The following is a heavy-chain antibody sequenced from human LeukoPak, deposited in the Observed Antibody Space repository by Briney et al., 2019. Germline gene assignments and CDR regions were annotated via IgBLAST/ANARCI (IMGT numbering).Heavy chain of an antibody. V-gene: IGHV3-9*01. CDR1: GFTFDDYA. J-gene: IGHJ6*03. Sequence: PGRSLRLSCAASGFTFDDYAMHWVRQGPGEGLEWVSGISWNSGSIGYADSVKGRFTISRDNAKNSLYLQMNSLRAEDTALYYCAKVSHACWELKYYYMDVWGKGTTVTVSS. CDR3: AKVSHACWELKYYYMDV. CDR2: ISWNSGSI. D-gene: IGHD3-10*01.